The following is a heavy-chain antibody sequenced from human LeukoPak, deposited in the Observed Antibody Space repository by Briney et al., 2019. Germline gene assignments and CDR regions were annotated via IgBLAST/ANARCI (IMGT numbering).Heavy chain of an antibody. V-gene: IGHV4-34*01. Sequence: SETLSLTCAVYGGSFSGYYWSWIRQPPGKGLEWIGEINHSESTNYNPSLKSRVTISVDTPKNQFSLKLSSVTAADTAVYYCARGVVAATFYYYMDVWGKGTTVTVSS. CDR2: INHSEST. J-gene: IGHJ6*03. CDR1: GGSFSGYY. CDR3: ARGVVAATFYYYMDV. D-gene: IGHD2-15*01.